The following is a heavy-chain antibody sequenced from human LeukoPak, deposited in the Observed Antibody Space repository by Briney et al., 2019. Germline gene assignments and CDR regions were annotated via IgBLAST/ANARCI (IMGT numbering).Heavy chain of an antibody. Sequence: GGSLRLSCAASGFTFSNAWMSWVRQAPGKGLEWVGRIKSKTDGGTTDYAAPVKGRFTISRDDSKNTLYLQMNSLKTEDTAVYYCTAEYYYDSSGYYSDYWGQGTLVTVSS. CDR2: IKSKTDGGTT. V-gene: IGHV3-15*01. D-gene: IGHD3-22*01. J-gene: IGHJ4*02. CDR3: TAEYYYDSSGYYSDY. CDR1: GFTFSNAW.